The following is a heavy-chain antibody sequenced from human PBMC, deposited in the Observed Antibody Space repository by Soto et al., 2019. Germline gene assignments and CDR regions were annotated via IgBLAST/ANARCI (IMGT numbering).Heavy chain of an antibody. CDR2: TYYRSKWYN. CDR3: ERGYFCSTSCYSYYYYGMDV. CDR1: DDSVSSNSAA. D-gene: IGHD2-2*02. V-gene: IGHV6-1*01. Sequence: SQILSLTCVISDDSVSSNSAAWNWIRQSPSRGLEWLGRTYYRSKWYNDYAVSVKSRITINPDTSKNQFSLQLNSVTPEDTAVYYCERGYFCSTSCYSYYYYGMDVWGKGTMVTVS. J-gene: IGHJ6*04.